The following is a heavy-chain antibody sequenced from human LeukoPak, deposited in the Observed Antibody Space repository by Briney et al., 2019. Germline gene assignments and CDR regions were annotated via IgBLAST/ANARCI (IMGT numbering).Heavy chain of an antibody. CDR1: GFTFSSYW. CDR2: VKRDGNEK. Sequence: PGGSLRLSCAASGFTFSSYWMNWVRQAPGKGLEWVANVKRDGNEKNYADSVKGRFSISRDNAKNSLYLQMDSLRAEDTAVYYCAKEGAYPIITYDPWGQGALVTVSS. V-gene: IGHV3-7*01. D-gene: IGHD3-10*01. J-gene: IGHJ5*02. CDR3: AKEGAYPIITYDP.